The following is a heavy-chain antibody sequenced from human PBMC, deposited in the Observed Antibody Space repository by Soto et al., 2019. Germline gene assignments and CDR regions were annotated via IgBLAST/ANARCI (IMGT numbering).Heavy chain of an antibody. J-gene: IGHJ6*02. CDR2: LVVGTGNT. CDR1: GFTFRSSA. CDR3: ATGAYCSGGSCSDYYYYYYGMDL. D-gene: IGHD2-15*01. Sequence: GASVEVSCETSGFTFRSSAVQWVRQARGQRLEWIGWLVVGTGNTNYAQKFQQRVTISSDRSTNTVSMELSSLTSEDTAVYYCATGAYCSGGSCSDYYYYYYGMDLWGQETTVTVSS. V-gene: IGHV1-58*01.